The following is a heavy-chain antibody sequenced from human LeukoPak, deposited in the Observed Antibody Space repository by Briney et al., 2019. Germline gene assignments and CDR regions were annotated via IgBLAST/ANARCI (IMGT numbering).Heavy chain of an antibody. Sequence: GGSLRLSCAASGFTFSSYGMHWVRQAPGKGLEWVAVISYDGSNKYYADSVKGRFTISRDNSKNTLYLQMNSLRAEDTAVYYCAREKRSGSYRYYYYYYGMDVWGQGTTVTVSS. CDR3: AREKRSGSYRYYYYYYGMDV. CDR2: ISYDGSNK. CDR1: GFTFSSYG. J-gene: IGHJ6*02. D-gene: IGHD1-26*01. V-gene: IGHV3-30*03.